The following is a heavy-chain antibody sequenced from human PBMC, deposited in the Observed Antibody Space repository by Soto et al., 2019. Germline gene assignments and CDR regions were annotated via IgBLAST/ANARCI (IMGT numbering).Heavy chain of an antibody. D-gene: IGHD2-15*01. CDR1: GGTFSSYA. CDR3: ARVCPSCYYPFDI. CDR2: MIPIFGKT. J-gene: IGHJ3*02. V-gene: IGHV1-69*05. Sequence: ASVKVSCKASGGTFSSYAISWVRQAPGQGLEWMGWMIPIFGKTGYAQKFQGRVTMTTNDSTSTAYMELSSLRSEDTAVYYCARVCPSCYYPFDIWGQGTMVTVSS.